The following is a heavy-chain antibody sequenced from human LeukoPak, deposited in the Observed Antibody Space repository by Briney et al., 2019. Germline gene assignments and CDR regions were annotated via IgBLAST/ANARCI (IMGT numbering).Heavy chain of an antibody. CDR3: ARDGPGASKEYFDY. Sequence: GGSLRLSCAVSGLTFSGSWITWVRQAPGKGLEWVSSISSSSSYIYYADSVKGRFTISRDNAKNSLYLQMNSLRAEDTAVYYCARDGPGASKEYFDYWGQGTLVTVSS. CDR1: GLTFSGSW. D-gene: IGHD4-11*01. V-gene: IGHV3-21*01. J-gene: IGHJ4*02. CDR2: ISSSSSYI.